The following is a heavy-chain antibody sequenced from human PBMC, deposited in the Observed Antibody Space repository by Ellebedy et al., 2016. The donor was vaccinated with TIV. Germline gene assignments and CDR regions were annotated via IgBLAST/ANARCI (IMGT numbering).Heavy chain of an antibody. D-gene: IGHD1-26*01. Sequence: GESLKISXAASGFTFSSYGMHWVRQAPGKGLEWVAVISYDGSNKYYADSVKGRFTISRDNSKNTLYLQMNSLRAEDTAVYYCAKLVGADGADWFNPWGQGTLVTVSS. V-gene: IGHV3-30*18. CDR2: ISYDGSNK. CDR1: GFTFSSYG. CDR3: AKLVGADGADWFNP. J-gene: IGHJ5*02.